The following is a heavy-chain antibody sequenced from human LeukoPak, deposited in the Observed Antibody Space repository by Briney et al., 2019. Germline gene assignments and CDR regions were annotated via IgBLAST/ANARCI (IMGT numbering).Heavy chain of an antibody. J-gene: IGHJ4*02. V-gene: IGHV4-34*01. D-gene: IGHD3-9*01. Sequence: SETLSLTCAVYGGSFSGYYWSWIRQPPGKGLEWIGEINHSGSTNYNPSLKSRVTISVDTSKNQFSLKLSSVTAADTAVYYCAREGTYYDILTGYYNPRVFDYWGQGTLVTVSS. CDR3: AREGTYYDILTGYYNPRVFDY. CDR2: INHSGST. CDR1: GGSFSGYY.